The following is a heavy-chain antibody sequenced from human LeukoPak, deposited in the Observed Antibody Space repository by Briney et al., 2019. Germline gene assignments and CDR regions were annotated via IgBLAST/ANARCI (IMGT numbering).Heavy chain of an antibody. J-gene: IGHJ4*02. CDR2: IHISGST. CDR3: ARAVEYLPLDY. CDR1: GFTVTSTY. D-gene: IGHD2/OR15-2a*01. V-gene: IGHV3-66*01. Sequence: GGSLTLSCAASGFTVTSTYITWVRQAPGKGLEWVSIIHISGSTYYADSVRGRFTISRDNSKNTVYLQMNSLRADDTAVYYCARAVEYLPLDYWGQGTLVAVSS.